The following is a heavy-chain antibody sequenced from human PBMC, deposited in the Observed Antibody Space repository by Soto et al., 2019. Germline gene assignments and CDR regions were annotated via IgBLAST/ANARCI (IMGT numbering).Heavy chain of an antibody. CDR2: ISSSAVYI. J-gene: IGHJ4*02. CDR1: EFNFITYS. D-gene: IGHD3-10*01. CDR3: VRDYSSVPDY. V-gene: IGHV3-21*01. Sequence: GGSLRLSCAASEFNFITYSLSWVRQAPGKGLEWVASISSSAVYIDYADSVKGRFTISRDNANNSLYLQMNSLRAEDTATYYCVRDYSSVPDYWGQGTLVTVSS.